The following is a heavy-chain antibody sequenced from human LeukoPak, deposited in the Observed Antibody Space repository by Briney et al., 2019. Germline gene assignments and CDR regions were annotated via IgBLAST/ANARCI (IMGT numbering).Heavy chain of an antibody. CDR3: ARIRGYYDSSGYYPGSFEFDP. J-gene: IGHJ5*02. Sequence: SGPVLVKPTETLTLTCTVSWFSLSNARMGVSWIRQPPGQALEWLTHIFSNEEKSYSTSLKSRLTISKDTYKSQVVLTMTNMDPVDTATYYCARIRGYYDSSGYYPGSFEFDPWGQGTLVTVSS. CDR1: WFSLSNARMG. D-gene: IGHD3-22*01. V-gene: IGHV2-26*01. CDR2: IFSNEEK.